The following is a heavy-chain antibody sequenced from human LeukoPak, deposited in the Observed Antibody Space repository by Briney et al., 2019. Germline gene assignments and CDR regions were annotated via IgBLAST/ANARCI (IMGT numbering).Heavy chain of an antibody. V-gene: IGHV1-2*02. CDR1: GYTFTGYY. J-gene: IGHJ4*02. Sequence: ASVKVSCKASGYTFTGYYMHWVRQAPGQGLEWMGWINPNSGGTNYAQKFQGRVTMTRDTYISTAYMELSSLRSEDTAVYYCARVPVYNWNIWFDYWGQGTLVTVSS. CDR2: INPNSGGT. D-gene: IGHD1/OR15-1a*01. CDR3: ARVPVYNWNIWFDY.